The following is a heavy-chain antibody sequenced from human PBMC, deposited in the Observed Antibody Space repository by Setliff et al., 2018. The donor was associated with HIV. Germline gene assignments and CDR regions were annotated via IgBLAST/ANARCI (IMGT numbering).Heavy chain of an antibody. Sequence: GASVKVSCKASGYSLANYAISWVRQVPGHGLEWMGWMSGNNGNTKSAPKVQGRLTLATDISTGTAYMELMSLTSDDTAVYYCARDGFYYGPGGFHNGGLDYWGQGTPGHRLL. CDR1: GYSLANYA. CDR3: ARDGFYYGPGGFHNGGLDY. D-gene: IGHD3-10*01. J-gene: IGHJ4*02. V-gene: IGHV1-18*04. CDR2: MSGNNGNT.